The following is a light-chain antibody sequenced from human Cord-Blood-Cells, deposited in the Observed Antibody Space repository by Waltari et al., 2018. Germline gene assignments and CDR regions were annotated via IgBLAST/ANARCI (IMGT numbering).Light chain of an antibody. J-gene: IGLJ3*02. V-gene: IGLV2-14*03. CDR1: SSAVGGYNY. CDR3: SSYTSSSTWV. CDR2: DVI. Sequence: QSALTQPASVSGSPGPSITLSCTGTSSAVGGYNYVSWYQQHPGKAPKLMIYDVINRPSGVSNRFSGSKSGNTASLTISGLQAEDETDYYCSSYTSSSTWVFGGGTKLTVL.